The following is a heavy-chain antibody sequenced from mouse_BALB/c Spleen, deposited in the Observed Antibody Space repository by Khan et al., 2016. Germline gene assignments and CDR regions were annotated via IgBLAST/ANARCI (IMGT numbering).Heavy chain of an antibody. Sequence: EVKLLESGGGLVQPGGSLKLSCAASGFDFGGYWMSWVRQAPGKGLEWIGEINPDSRTINYSPSLKDKFTISRDNAKSTLYLQISKVRSEDTALYYCARAGYYGYLVYWGQGTLVSISA. J-gene: IGHJ3*01. V-gene: IGHV4-1*02. CDR3: ARAGYYGYLVY. CDR2: INPDSRTI. CDR1: GFDFGGYW. D-gene: IGHD1-1*01.